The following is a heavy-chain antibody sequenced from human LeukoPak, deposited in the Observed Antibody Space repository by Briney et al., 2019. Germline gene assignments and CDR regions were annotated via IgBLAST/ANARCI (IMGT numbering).Heavy chain of an antibody. CDR2: ISYSGST. CDR1: GGSISSYY. V-gene: IGHV4-59*12. J-gene: IGHJ4*02. D-gene: IGHD3-22*01. CDR3: AREMGHYYDSSGYYYFDY. Sequence: SETLSLTCTVSGGSISSYYWSWIRQPPGKGLEWIGYISYSGSTNYNPSLKSRVTISVDTSKNQFSLKLSSVTAADTAVYYCAREMGHYYDSSGYYYFDYWGQGTLVTVSS.